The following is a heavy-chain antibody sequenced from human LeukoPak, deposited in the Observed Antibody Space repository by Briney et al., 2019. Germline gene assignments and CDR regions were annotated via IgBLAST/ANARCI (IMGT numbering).Heavy chain of an antibody. Sequence: GASVKVSCKASGFTFTSSAVQWVRQARGQRLEWMGWIVVGTGNTNYAQKFQERVIITRDMSTSTAYMELSSLRSEDTAVYYCAASQVDTTMVIGFADRPWGQGTLVTVSS. CDR2: IVVGTGNT. D-gene: IGHD5-18*01. V-gene: IGHV1-58*01. CDR3: AASQVDTTMVIGFADRP. J-gene: IGHJ5*02. CDR1: GFTFTSSA.